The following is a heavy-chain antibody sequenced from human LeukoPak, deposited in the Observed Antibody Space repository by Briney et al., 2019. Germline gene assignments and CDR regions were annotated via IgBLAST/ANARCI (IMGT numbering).Heavy chain of an antibody. V-gene: IGHV3-48*03. Sequence: GGSLRLSCAASGFTFSSYEMNWVRQAPGKGLEWVSYISSSGSTIYYADSVKGRFTISRDNAKNSLYLQMNSLRAEDTAVYYCAELGITMIGGVWGNGTTVTISS. J-gene: IGHJ6*04. CDR3: AELGITMIGGV. CDR2: ISSSGSTI. D-gene: IGHD3-10*02. CDR1: GFTFSSYE.